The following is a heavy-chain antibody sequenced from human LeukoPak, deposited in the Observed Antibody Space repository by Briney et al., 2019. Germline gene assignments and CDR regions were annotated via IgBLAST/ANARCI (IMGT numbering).Heavy chain of an antibody. Sequence: GGSLRLSCAASGFTFSSYAMTWVRQAPGKGLEWVSDIRDKGDSTNYADSVKGRFTISRDNSKSMLYLQMSSLRAEDTAAYYCAKVSWSWYFDSWGQGTLVTVPS. CDR2: IRDKGDST. CDR3: AKVSWSWYFDS. D-gene: IGHD1-26*01. J-gene: IGHJ4*02. V-gene: IGHV3-23*01. CDR1: GFTFSSYA.